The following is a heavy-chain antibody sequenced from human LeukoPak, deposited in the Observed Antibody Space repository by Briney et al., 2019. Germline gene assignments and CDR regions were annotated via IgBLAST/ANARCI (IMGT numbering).Heavy chain of an antibody. CDR1: DYTFINYG. D-gene: IGHD3-22*01. V-gene: IGHV1-18*01. Sequence: VASVKVSCKASDYTFINYGISWVRQAPGQGLEWMGWISGYNGNTKYAEKLQGRVTMTTDTSTSTAYMELRSLRSDDTAMYYCARDDRRIVVITMSDAFDIWGQGTMVTVSS. CDR3: ARDDRRIVVITMSDAFDI. J-gene: IGHJ3*02. CDR2: ISGYNGNT.